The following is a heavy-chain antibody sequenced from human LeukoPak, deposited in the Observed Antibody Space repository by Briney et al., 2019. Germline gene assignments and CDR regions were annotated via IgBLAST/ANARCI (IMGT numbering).Heavy chain of an antibody. J-gene: IGHJ4*02. CDR2: ISSSSSYI. CDR1: GFTFSSYS. CDR3: ARGARYSSSWSLY. V-gene: IGHV3-21*01. Sequence: GGSLRLSRAASGFTFSSYSMNWVRQAPGKGLEWVSSISSSSSYIYYADSVKGRFTISRDNAKNSLYLQMNSLRAEDTAVYYCARGARYSSSWSLYWGQGTLVTVSS. D-gene: IGHD6-13*01.